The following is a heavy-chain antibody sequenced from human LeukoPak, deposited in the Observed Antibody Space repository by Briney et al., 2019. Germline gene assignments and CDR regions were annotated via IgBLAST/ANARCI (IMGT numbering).Heavy chain of an antibody. Sequence: GGSLRLSCAASGFTFSSYAMSWVRQAPGKGLEWVSAISGSGGSTYYADSVKGRFTISRDNSKNTLYLQMNSLRAEDTAVYYCAKASIGYCSSTSCYAWGYFDYWGQGTLVTVSS. D-gene: IGHD2-2*01. J-gene: IGHJ4*02. CDR2: ISGSGGST. V-gene: IGHV3-23*01. CDR1: GFTFSSYA. CDR3: AKASIGYCSSTSCYAWGYFDY.